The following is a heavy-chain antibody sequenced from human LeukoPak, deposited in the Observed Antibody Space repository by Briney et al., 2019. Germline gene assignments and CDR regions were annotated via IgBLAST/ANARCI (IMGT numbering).Heavy chain of an antibody. CDR1: GFTFSTYS. CDR2: ISSGSSYI. CDR3: ARYSGYTSPLYYFDY. D-gene: IGHD5-12*01. J-gene: IGHJ4*02. V-gene: IGHV3-21*04. Sequence: GGSLRLSCAASGFTFSTYSMNWVRQAPGKGLEWVSSISSGSSYIYYADSVKGRFTISRDNAKNSLYLQMNSLRAEDTALYYCARYSGYTSPLYYFDYWGQGTLVTVSS.